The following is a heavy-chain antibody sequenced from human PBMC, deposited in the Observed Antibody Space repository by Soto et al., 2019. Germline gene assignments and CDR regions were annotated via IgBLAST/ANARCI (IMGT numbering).Heavy chain of an antibody. D-gene: IGHD6-13*01. CDR2: INHSGST. CDR3: ARGRVAAAGTRWFDP. CDR1: GGSFSCYY. J-gene: IGHJ5*02. V-gene: IGHV4-34*01. Sequence: PSETLSLTCAVYGGSFSCYYWSWIRQPPGKGLEWIGEINHSGSTNYNPSLKSRVTISVDTSKNQFSLKLSSVTAADTAVYYCARGRVAAAGTRWFDPWGQGTLVTVSS.